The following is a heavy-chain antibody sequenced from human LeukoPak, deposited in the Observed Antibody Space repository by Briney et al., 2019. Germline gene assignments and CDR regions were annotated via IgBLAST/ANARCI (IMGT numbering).Heavy chain of an antibody. D-gene: IGHD2-15*01. CDR2: ISGDGGST. V-gene: IGHV3-43*02. CDR1: GFTFDDYA. J-gene: IGHJ4*02. CDR3: AKDWRSSVVVAATDDY. Sequence: GGSLRLPCAASGFTFDDYAMHWVRQAPGKGLEWVSLISGDGGSTYYADSVKGRFTISRDNSKNSLYLQMNSLRTEDTALYYCAKDWRSSVVVAATDDYWGQGTLVTVSS.